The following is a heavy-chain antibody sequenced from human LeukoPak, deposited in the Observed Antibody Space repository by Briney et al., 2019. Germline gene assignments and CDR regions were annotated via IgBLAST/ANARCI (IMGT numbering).Heavy chain of an antibody. CDR2: ISAYNGNT. V-gene: IGHV1-18*01. J-gene: IGHJ4*02. CDR3: ARDSYYYDSSGYYHY. D-gene: IGHD3-22*01. Sequence: GASVKVSCKASGYTFTSYDINWVRQAPGQGLEWMGWISAYNGNTNYAQKLQGRVTMTTDTSTSTAYMELRSLRSDDTAVYYCARDSYYYDSSGYYHYWGQGTLVTVSS. CDR1: GYTFTSYD.